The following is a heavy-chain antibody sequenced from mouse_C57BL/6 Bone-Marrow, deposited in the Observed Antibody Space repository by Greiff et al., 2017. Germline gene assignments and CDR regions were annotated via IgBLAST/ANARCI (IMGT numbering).Heavy chain of an antibody. D-gene: IGHD2-10*02. CDR2: IYPGDGDT. J-gene: IGHJ2*01. V-gene: IGHV1-80*01. CDR1: GYAFSSYW. CDR3: AAVWSGDYFDY. Sequence: QVQLQQSGAELVKPGASVKISCKASGYAFSSYWMNWVKQRPGKGLEWIGQIYPGDGDTNYNGKFKGKATLTADKSSSTAYMQLSSLTSEDSAVYFCAAVWSGDYFDYWGQGTTLTVSS.